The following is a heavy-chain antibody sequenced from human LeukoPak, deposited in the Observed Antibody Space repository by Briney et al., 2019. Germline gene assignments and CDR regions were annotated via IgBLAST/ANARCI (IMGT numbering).Heavy chain of an antibody. D-gene: IGHD6-19*01. CDR3: AKEGAVAGFDY. Sequence: GGSLRLSCAASGFTFSSYAMSWVRQAPGKGLEWVSSICNGGGSTYYADSVKGRFTISRDNSKISLYLQMNSMRAEDTAVYSCAKEGAVAGFDYWGQGTLVTVPS. J-gene: IGHJ4*02. CDR2: ICNGGGST. CDR1: GFTFSSYA. V-gene: IGHV3-23*01.